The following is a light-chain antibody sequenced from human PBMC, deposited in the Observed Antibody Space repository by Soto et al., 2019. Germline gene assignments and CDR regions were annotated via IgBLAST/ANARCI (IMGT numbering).Light chain of an antibody. CDR1: SSDVGGYNY. V-gene: IGLV2-14*01. Sequence: QSVLTQPPSASGSPGQSVTISCTGTSSDVGGYNYVSWYQQHQGKAPQLIIYEVSNRPPGVSNRFSGSKSGNTASLTISGLQAEDEADYYCSSYTSSSILYVFGTGTKLTVL. CDR2: EVS. J-gene: IGLJ1*01. CDR3: SSYTSSSILYV.